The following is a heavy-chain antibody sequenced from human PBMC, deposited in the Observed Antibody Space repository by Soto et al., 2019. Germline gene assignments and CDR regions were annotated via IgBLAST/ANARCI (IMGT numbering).Heavy chain of an antibody. CDR1: A. D-gene: IGHD3-22*01. CDR2: IIPIFGTA. CDR3: ARDYDSSGYDVGAFDT. J-gene: IGHJ3*02. V-gene: IGHV1-69*01. Sequence: AIGWGRHKHGKGLEWMGGIIPIFGTANYAQKFQGRVTITADESTSTAYMELSSLRSEDTAVYYCARDYDSSGYDVGAFDTWGQGTMVTVS.